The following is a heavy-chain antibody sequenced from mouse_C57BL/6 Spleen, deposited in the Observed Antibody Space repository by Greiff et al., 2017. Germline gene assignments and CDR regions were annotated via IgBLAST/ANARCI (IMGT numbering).Heavy chain of an antibody. CDR2: ISNGGGST. CDR1: GFTFSDYY. V-gene: IGHV5-12*01. Sequence: EVKLQESGGGLVQPGGSLKLSCAASGFTFSDYYMYWVRQTPEKRLEWVAYISNGGGSTYYPDTVKGRFTISRDNAKNTLYLQMSRLKSEDTAMYYCARRNWDEDAMDYWGQGTSVTVSS. D-gene: IGHD4-1*01. J-gene: IGHJ4*01. CDR3: ARRNWDEDAMDY.